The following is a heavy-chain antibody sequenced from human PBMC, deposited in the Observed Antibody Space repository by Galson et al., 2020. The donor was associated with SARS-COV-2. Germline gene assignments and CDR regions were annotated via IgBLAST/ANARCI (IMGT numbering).Heavy chain of an antibody. J-gene: IGHJ4*02. CDR2: IDWDDDK. CDR1: GFSLSTSGMC. Sequence: SGPTLVKPTQTLTLTCTFSGFSLSTSGMCVSWIRQPPGKALEWLARIDWDDDKYYSTSLKTRLTISQETSKNQVVLTMTNMDPVDTATYYVARIAPDSIGYDFDYWGQGTLVTVSS. D-gene: IGHD3-22*01. CDR3: ARIAPDSIGYDFDY. V-gene: IGHV2-70*11.